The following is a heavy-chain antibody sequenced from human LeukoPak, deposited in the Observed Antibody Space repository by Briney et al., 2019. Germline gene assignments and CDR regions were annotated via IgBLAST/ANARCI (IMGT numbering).Heavy chain of an antibody. CDR3: ARGLYTSSSYNWFDP. Sequence: GGSLRLSCAASGFTVSSNYMSWVRQAPGKGLEWVSVLYSGGSIYYADSVKGRFTISGDNSKNTLYLQMNSLRAEDTAVYYCARGLYTSSSYNWFDPWGQGTLVTVSS. CDR1: GFTVSSNY. V-gene: IGHV3-53*01. D-gene: IGHD1-26*01. J-gene: IGHJ5*02. CDR2: LYSGGSI.